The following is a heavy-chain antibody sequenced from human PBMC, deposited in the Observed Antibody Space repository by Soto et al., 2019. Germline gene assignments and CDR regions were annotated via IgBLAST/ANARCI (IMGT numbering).Heavy chain of an antibody. Sequence: VASVKVSCKASGYIFTSYPIHWVRQAPGQRLEWMGWINTGTGNTKYSQNFQGRVTTTRDTSASTAYMELSSLRSEDTAVYYCARDKNGLGDYWGQGTLVTVS. J-gene: IGHJ4*02. CDR1: GYIFTSYP. CDR3: ARDKNGLGDY. V-gene: IGHV1-3*04. D-gene: IGHD2-8*01. CDR2: INTGTGNT.